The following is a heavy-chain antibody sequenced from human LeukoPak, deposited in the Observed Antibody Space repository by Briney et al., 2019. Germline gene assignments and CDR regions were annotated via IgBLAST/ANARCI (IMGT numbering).Heavy chain of an antibody. CDR2: INPDGSNK. CDR3: AKGSAWSADY. Sequence: PGGSLRLSCAASGFTFDDYGMSWVRQAPGKGLEWVAHINPDGSNKYHIESVKGRFSSSRDNAKNSLYLQMNSLRAEDTAIYYCAKGSAWSADYWGQGTLVTVSS. V-gene: IGHV3-7*03. D-gene: IGHD2-15*01. CDR1: GFTFDDYG. J-gene: IGHJ4*02.